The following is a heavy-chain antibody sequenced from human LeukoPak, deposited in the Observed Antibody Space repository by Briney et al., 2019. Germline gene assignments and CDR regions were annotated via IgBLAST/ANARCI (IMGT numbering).Heavy chain of an antibody. Sequence: ASVKVSCKASGYTFTGYYMHWVRQAPGQGLEWMGRINPNSGGTNYAQKFQGRVTMTRDTSISTAYMELSRLRSDDTAVYYCAGDRPLVATLDYWGQGTLVTVSS. D-gene: IGHD5-12*01. V-gene: IGHV1-2*06. CDR3: AGDRPLVATLDY. CDR2: INPNSGGT. CDR1: GYTFTGYY. J-gene: IGHJ4*02.